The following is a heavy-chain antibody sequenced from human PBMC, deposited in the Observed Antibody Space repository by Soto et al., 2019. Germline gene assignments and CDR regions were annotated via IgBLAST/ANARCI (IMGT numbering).Heavy chain of an antibody. Sequence: SETLSLTCAVYGGSFSGYYWSWIRKPPGQGLEWIGEINHCGRTNYNPSLKSRVTISVDTSKNQFSLKLSSVTAADTAVYYCARGTVQQLYLDVWGQGNTVT. D-gene: IGHD6-13*01. J-gene: IGHJ6*02. CDR2: INHCGRT. CDR1: GGSFSGYY. CDR3: ARGTVQQLYLDV. V-gene: IGHV4-34*01.